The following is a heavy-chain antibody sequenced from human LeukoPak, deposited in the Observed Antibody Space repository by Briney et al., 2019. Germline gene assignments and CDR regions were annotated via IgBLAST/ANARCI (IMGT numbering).Heavy chain of an antibody. Sequence: GGSLRLSCAVSGFRFSYHYMHWVRQAPGRGLEFVSSIGAAGAHTFYADSVKGRFTISRDNFQSTMYLQMGGLRPEDSAVYYCARELGGTKTGGFDIWGQGTVVTVSS. D-gene: IGHD1-14*01. J-gene: IGHJ3*02. CDR3: ARELGGTKTGGFDI. CDR1: GFRFSYHY. CDR2: IGAAGAHT. V-gene: IGHV3-64*02.